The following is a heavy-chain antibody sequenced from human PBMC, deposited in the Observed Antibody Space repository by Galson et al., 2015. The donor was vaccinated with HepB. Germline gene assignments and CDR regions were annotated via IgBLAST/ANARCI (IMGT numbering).Heavy chain of an antibody. J-gene: IGHJ6*02. CDR2: INAGNGNT. D-gene: IGHD5-12*01. Sequence: SVKVSCKASGYTFTSYAMHWVRQAPGQRLEWMGWINAGNGNTKYSQKFQGRVTITRDTSASTAYMELSSLRSEDTAVYYCARDRGYYYGMDVWGQGTTVTVSS. V-gene: IGHV1-3*01. CDR1: GYTFTSYA. CDR3: ARDRGYYYGMDV.